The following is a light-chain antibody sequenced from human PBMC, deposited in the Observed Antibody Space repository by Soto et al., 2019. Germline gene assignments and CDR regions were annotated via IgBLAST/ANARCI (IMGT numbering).Light chain of an antibody. CDR1: QSISSW. CDR2: KAS. CDR3: QQYNSYWT. J-gene: IGKJ1*01. V-gene: IGKV1-5*03. Sequence: DIQMTQSPSTLSASVGDRVTITCRASQSISSWLAWYQQKPGKAPKLLIYKASSLESGVPSRFSGSGSGTEFTLTISRLQPDEFATYYCQQYNSYWTSGQGTKVEIK.